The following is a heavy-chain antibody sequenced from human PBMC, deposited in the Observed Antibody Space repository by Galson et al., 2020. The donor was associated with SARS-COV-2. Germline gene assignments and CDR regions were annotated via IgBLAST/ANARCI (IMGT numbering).Heavy chain of an antibody. D-gene: IGHD3-22*01. Sequence: GGSLRLSCAASGFTFSSYAMHWVRQAPGKGLEWVAVISYDGSNKYYADSVKGRFTISRDNSKNTLYLQMNSLRAEDTAVYYCARDLGPHRENYYDSSGLDYWGQGTLVTVSS. J-gene: IGHJ4*02. CDR1: GFTFSSYA. V-gene: IGHV3-30*04. CDR3: ARDLGPHRENYYDSSGLDY. CDR2: ISYDGSNK.